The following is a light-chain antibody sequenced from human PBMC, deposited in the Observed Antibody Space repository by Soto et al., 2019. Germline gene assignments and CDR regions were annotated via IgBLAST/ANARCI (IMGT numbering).Light chain of an antibody. V-gene: IGLV2-14*01. CDR1: SSDVGAYNF. J-gene: IGLJ1*01. CDR3: SSYTTSAPYV. CDR2: EVT. Sequence: QSVLTQPASVSGSPGQSITISCTGTSSDVGAYNFVSWYQHHPGRAPKLIIYEVTIRPSGVSNRFSGSKSGNTASLTISGLQAEDEADYYCSSYTTSAPYVFGSGTNVTVL.